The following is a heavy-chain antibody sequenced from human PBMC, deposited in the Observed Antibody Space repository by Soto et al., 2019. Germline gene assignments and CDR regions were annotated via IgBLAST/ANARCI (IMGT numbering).Heavy chain of an antibody. D-gene: IGHD4-17*01. Sequence: EVQLVESGGGLVQPGGSLRLSCAASGFTFSGSAMHWVRQASGRGLEWIGRIRNKVNKYATVYAASVTGRFTIFRDDSKNTAYLQMNNLNTGDTSVYYCTSLPNIDGGAGGRYLDRWGRGTLVTVSS. CDR2: IRNKVNKYAT. V-gene: IGHV3-73*02. J-gene: IGHJ2*01. CDR1: GFTFSGSA. CDR3: TSLPNIDGGAGGRYLDR.